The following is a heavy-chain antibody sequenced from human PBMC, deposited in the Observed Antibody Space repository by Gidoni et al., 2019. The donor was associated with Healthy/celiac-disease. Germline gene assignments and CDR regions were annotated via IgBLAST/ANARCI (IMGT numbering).Heavy chain of an antibody. V-gene: IGHV3-49*03. CDR1: GFTFGDYA. CDR2: IRSKAYGGTT. J-gene: IGHJ6*02. Sequence: EVQLVESGGGLVQPGRSLRLSCTASGFTFGDYAMSWFRQAPGKGLEWLGFIRSKAYGGTTEYAASVKGRFTISRDDSKSIAYLQMNSLKTEDTAVYYCSRHYDPDSYYYYYGMDVWGQGTTVTVSS. D-gene: IGHD4-17*01. CDR3: SRHYDPDSYYYYYGMDV.